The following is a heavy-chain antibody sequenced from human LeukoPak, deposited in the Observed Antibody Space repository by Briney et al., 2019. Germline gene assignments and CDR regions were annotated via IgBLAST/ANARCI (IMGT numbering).Heavy chain of an antibody. CDR1: GFTFSGYA. J-gene: IGHJ4*02. CDR3: ARGHQYYYDTSGFYY. D-gene: IGHD3-22*01. Sequence: PGGSLRLSCAASGFTFSGYAMHWVRQAPGKGLEWVAVISYDGSTKYYAEPVKGRFTIYRDNSKKTLYLQMDSLRADDTAVYYCARGHQYYYDTSGFYYWGQGALVTVSS. V-gene: IGHV3-30-3*01. CDR2: ISYDGSTK.